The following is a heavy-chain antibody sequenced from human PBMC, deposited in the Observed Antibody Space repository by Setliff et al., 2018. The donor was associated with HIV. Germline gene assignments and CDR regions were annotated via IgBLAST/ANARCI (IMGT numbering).Heavy chain of an antibody. V-gene: IGHV1-2*02. Sequence: ASVKVSCKASGYSLTDFYIHWVRQAPGQGLEWMGWITPYSGGTEYAGKFQGRVTLTRDTSNNTAYMEVTRLTSEDTAVYYCARVSSQFSEWRKDYFEYWGRGSLVTVSS. CDR3: ARVSSQFSEWRKDYFEY. J-gene: IGHJ4*02. CDR2: ITPYSGGT. D-gene: IGHD3-3*01. CDR1: GYSLTDFY.